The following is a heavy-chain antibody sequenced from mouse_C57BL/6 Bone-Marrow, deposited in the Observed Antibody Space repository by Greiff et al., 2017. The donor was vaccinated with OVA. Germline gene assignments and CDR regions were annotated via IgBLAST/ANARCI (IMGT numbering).Heavy chain of an antibody. CDR1: GFTFSSYA. Sequence: EVMLVESGGGLVKPGGSLKLSCAASGFTFSSYAMSWVRQTPEKRLEWVATISDGGSYTYYPDNVKGRFTISRDNAKNNLYLQMSHLKSEDTAMYYCAREGNYYGSSYGWYFDVWGTGTTVTVSS. CDR3: AREGNYYGSSYGWYFDV. V-gene: IGHV5-4*01. D-gene: IGHD1-1*01. J-gene: IGHJ1*03. CDR2: ISDGGSYT.